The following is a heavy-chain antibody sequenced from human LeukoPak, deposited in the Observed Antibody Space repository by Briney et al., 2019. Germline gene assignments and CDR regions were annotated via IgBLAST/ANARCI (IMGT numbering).Heavy chain of an antibody. CDR2: IYYSGST. V-gene: IGHV4-59*01. CDR1: GGSIRSYY. D-gene: IGHD2-15*01. CDR3: ARERGGGYCSGGSCDDDGCDI. J-gene: IGHJ3*02. Sequence: SETLSLTCTVSGGSIRSYYWSWIRQPPGKGLEWIGYIYYSGSTNYNPSLKSRVTISVDTSKNQFSLKLSSVTAADTAVYYCARERGGGYCSGGSCDDDGCDIWGQGTMVTVSS.